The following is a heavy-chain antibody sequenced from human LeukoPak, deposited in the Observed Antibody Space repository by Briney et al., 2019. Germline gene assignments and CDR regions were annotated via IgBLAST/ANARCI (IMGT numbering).Heavy chain of an antibody. D-gene: IGHD3-9*01. CDR2: IYTSGST. CDR3: ARENYDILTGYQGYFDY. V-gene: IGHV4-61*02. J-gene: IGHJ4*02. Sequence: SETLSLTCTVSGGSISSGSYYWSWIRQPAGKGLEWIGRIYTSGSTNYNPSLKSRVTISVDTSKNQFSLKLSSVTAADTAGYYCARENYDILTGYQGYFDYWGQGTLVTVSS. CDR1: GGSISSGSYY.